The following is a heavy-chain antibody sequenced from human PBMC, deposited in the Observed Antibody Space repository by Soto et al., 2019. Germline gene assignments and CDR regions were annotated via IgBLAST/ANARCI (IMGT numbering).Heavy chain of an antibody. V-gene: IGHV1-69*08. CDR2: VIPVLTTT. J-gene: IGHJ6*02. D-gene: IGHD2-21*02. CDR3: ARRRYCGYDCYHKHYYGMDI. CDR1: GDTFTSYI. Sequence: QVQLVQSGAEVKKPGSSVRVSCSSSGDTFTSYIVNWLRLAPGRGLEWMRRVIPVLTTTDYAQNFRGRVTISADRSTNTVYLDLSSLRSDDTAVYYCARRRYCGYDCYHKHYYGMDIWGQGSLVTVAS.